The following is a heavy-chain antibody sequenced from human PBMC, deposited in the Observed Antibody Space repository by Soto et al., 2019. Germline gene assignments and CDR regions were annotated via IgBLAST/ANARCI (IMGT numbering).Heavy chain of an antibody. D-gene: IGHD1-26*01. CDR2: TASDGSNK. CDR1: GFTFSGYG. Sequence: QVQLVESGGGVVQPGNSLRLSCAASGFTFSGYGMHWVRQAPGKGLEWVAVTASDGSNKYYGDSVKGRFTISRDNSRATLYLQMNSLRADDTAVYYCARKNPGRVSELPDYWGQGTLVTVSS. CDR3: ARKNPGRVSELPDY. J-gene: IGHJ4*02. V-gene: IGHV3-30*03.